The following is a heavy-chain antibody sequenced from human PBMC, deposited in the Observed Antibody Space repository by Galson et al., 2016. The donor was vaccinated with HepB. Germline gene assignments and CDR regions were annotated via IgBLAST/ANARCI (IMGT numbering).Heavy chain of an antibody. J-gene: IGHJ4*02. D-gene: IGHD2/OR15-2a*01. Sequence: SLRLSCAASGFTFSSYGMHWVRQAPGKGLEWVAADSMDGRRKFYADSVKGRFAISRDNSNSMLFLQMSSLRADDTAVHYCARRHEYCPPVGCSVDYWGQGTLVSVSS. CDR2: DSMDGRRK. CDR1: GFTFSSYG. V-gene: IGHV3-30*03. CDR3: ARRHEYCPPVGCSVDY.